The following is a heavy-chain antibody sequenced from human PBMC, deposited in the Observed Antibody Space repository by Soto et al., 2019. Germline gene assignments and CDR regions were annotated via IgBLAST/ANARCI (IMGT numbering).Heavy chain of an antibody. D-gene: IGHD3-22*01. CDR3: ARDPPKYYYDSSGPNDAFDI. Sequence: QVQLVQSGAEVKKPGASVKVSCKASGYTFTSYGMSWVRQAPGQGLEWMGWISAYNGNTNYAQKLQGRVTMTTDTSTSTAYMELRSLRSDDTAVYYCARDPPKYYYDSSGPNDAFDIWGQGTMVTVSS. CDR2: ISAYNGNT. J-gene: IGHJ3*02. V-gene: IGHV1-18*04. CDR1: GYTFTSYG.